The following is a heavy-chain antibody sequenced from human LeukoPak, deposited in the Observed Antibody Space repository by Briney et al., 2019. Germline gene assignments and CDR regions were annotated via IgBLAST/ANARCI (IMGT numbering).Heavy chain of an antibody. D-gene: IGHD3-22*01. V-gene: IGHV3-30*03. J-gene: IGHJ6*03. CDR1: GFTFSTYG. CDR3: ARATSHYYDSSGYLYMDV. Sequence: GGTLRLSCAASGFTFSTYGMSWVRQAPGKGLEWVAVISYDGSNKYYADSVKGRFTISRDNSKNTLYLQMNSLRAEDTAVYYCARATSHYYDSSGYLYMDVWGKGTTVTVSS. CDR2: ISYDGSNK.